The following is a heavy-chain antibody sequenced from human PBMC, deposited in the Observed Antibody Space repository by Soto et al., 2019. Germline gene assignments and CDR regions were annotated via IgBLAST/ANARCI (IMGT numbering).Heavy chain of an antibody. J-gene: IGHJ4*02. D-gene: IGHD3-16*01. CDR1: GFTFSSYA. CDR2: ISSSGGST. CDR3: AKDRGGRWLHVPFDY. Sequence: EVQLLESGGGLVQPGGSLRLSCAASGFTFSSYAMSWVRQPPGKGLEWVSAISSSGGSTYYADSVKGRFTTSRDNSKTTLYLPMNGLRADDTAVYYGAKDRGGRWLHVPFDYWGQGTLVTVSS. V-gene: IGHV3-23*01.